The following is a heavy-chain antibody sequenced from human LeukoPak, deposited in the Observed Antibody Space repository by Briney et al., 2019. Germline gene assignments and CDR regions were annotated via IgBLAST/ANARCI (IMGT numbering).Heavy chain of an antibody. V-gene: IGHV3-23*01. CDR2: ICGSVSGSGDCT. Sequence: GGSLRLSCAASGFSFGSYAMSWVRQAAGKGLEWVSEICGSVSGSGDCTHYADSVKGRFTISRDNSKNTLYLQMNSLRAEDTAVYYCAKEASGYSLYYYYYGMDVWGQGTTVTVSS. J-gene: IGHJ6*02. D-gene: IGHD3-3*01. CDR1: GFSFGSYA. CDR3: AKEASGYSLYYYYYGMDV.